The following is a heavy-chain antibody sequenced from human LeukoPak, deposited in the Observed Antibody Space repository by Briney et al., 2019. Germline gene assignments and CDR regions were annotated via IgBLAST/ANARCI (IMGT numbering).Heavy chain of an antibody. CDR1: GYTFTNHY. V-gene: IGHV1-46*01. J-gene: IGHJ4*02. Sequence: GASVKVSCKASGYTFTNHYMHWVRQAPGQGLEWMGIINPSGGSTSYAQKFHGRLTVTRDTPTSTLYMDLSSLTYEDTAVYFCARGPHSSSWPDIPRDYWGQGTLVTVSS. CDR3: ARGPHSSSWPDIPRDY. D-gene: IGHD6-13*01. CDR2: INPSGGST.